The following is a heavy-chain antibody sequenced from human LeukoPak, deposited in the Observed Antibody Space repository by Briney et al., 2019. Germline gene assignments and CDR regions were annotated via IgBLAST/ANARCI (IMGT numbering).Heavy chain of an antibody. CDR2: INHSGST. CDR3: ARDPVRDY. D-gene: IGHD4-23*01. Sequence: SETLSLTCAVYGGSFSGYYWSWIRQPPGKGLEWIGEINHSGSTNYNPSLKSRVTISVDTSKNQFSLKLSSVTAADTAVYYCARDPVRDYWGQGTLVTVSS. CDR1: GGSFSGYY. J-gene: IGHJ4*02. V-gene: IGHV4-34*01.